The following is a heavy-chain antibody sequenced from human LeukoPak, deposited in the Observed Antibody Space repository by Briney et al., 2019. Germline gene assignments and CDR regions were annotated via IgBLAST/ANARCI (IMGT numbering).Heavy chain of an antibody. Sequence: PSETLSLTCAVYGGSFSGYYRSWIRQPPGKGLEWIGEINQSGSTNYNPSLKSRVTISVDTSKNQFSLKLSSVTAADTAVYYCAGRSLAAAGTTLLDPWGQRTLVTVSS. CDR3: AGRSLAAAGTTLLDP. CDR1: GGSFSGYY. D-gene: IGHD6-13*01. V-gene: IGHV4-34*01. CDR2: INQSGST. J-gene: IGHJ5*02.